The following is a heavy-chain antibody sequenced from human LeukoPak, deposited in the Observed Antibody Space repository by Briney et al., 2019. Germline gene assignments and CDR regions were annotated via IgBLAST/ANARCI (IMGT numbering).Heavy chain of an antibody. CDR2: IYTSGST. D-gene: IGHD6-19*01. V-gene: IGHV4-4*07. J-gene: IGHJ3*02. CDR3: ARLTSGWYPYAFDI. CDR1: GFTVSSYY. Sequence: GSLRLSCAASGFTVSSYYMSWVRQPAGKGLEWIGRIYTSGSTNYNPSLKSRVTMSVDTSKNQFSLNLISVTAADTAVYYCARLTSGWYPYAFDIWGQGTMVTVSS.